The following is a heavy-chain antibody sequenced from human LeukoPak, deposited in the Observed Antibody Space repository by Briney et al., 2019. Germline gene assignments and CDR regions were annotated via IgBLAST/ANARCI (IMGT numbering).Heavy chain of an antibody. CDR2: ISWNSGSI. Sequence: GGSLRLSCAASGFTFDDYAMHWVRQAPGKGLEWVSGISWNSGSIGYAVSVKGRFTISRDNAKNSLYLQMNSLRPEDTALHYCAKDPTPYYYDGSGYNAAGGFDIWGQGTMVTVSS. V-gene: IGHV3-9*01. D-gene: IGHD3-22*01. CDR3: AKDPTPYYYDGSGYNAAGGFDI. J-gene: IGHJ3*02. CDR1: GFTFDDYA.